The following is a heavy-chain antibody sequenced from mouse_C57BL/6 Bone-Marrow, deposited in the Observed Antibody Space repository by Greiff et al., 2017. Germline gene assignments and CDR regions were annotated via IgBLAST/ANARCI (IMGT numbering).Heavy chain of an antibody. J-gene: IGHJ2*01. CDR3: TSLFITTVVFDY. CDR2: IDPENGDT. D-gene: IGHD1-1*01. CDR1: GLNIKDDY. Sequence: EVQLQQSGAELVRPGASVKLSCTASGLNIKDDYMHWVKQRPEQGLEWIGWIDPENGDTAYASTFQGKATITADTPSNTAYLRLSSLTSEYTAVYYCTSLFITTVVFDYWGQGTTLTVSS. V-gene: IGHV14-4*01.